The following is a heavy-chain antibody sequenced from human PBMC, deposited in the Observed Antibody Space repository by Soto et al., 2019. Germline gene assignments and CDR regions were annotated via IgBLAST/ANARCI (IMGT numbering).Heavy chain of an antibody. V-gene: IGHV3-23*01. CDR3: AKHGIHCYDSSGFLNWFDP. D-gene: IGHD3-22*01. J-gene: IGHJ5*02. CDR2: ISGSGDRT. CDR1: GFTFSDYY. Sequence: GGSLRLSCAASGFTFSDYYMSWIRQTPGKGLEWVSVISGSGDRTYHADSVKGRFTISRDNPKNTVYLQMISLRAEDTAKYYCAKHGIHCYDSSGFLNWFDPWGQGTLVTVSS.